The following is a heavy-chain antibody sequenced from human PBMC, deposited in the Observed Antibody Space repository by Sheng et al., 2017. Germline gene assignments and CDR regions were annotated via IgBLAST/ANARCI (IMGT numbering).Heavy chain of an antibody. CDR2: INHSGST. J-gene: IGHJ6*02. Sequence: QVQLQQWGAGLLKPSETLSLTCAVYGGSFSGYYWSWIRQPPGKGLEWIGEINHSGSTNYNPSLKSRVTISVDTSKNQFSLKLSSVTAADTAVYYCARGPYYGSGSYYPYYYYYGMDVWGQGTTVTRLL. CDR1: GGSFSGYY. D-gene: IGHD3-10*01. CDR3: ARGPYYGSGSYYPYYYYYGMDV. V-gene: IGHV4-34*01.